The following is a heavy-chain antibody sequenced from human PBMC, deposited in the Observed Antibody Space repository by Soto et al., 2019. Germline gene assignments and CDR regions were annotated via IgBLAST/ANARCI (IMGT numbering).Heavy chain of an antibody. J-gene: IGHJ6*02. CDR2: TYYRSKWYN. CDR3: ARVQRERRPYYGMDV. Sequence: PSQTLSLSCAIPGYNVSRTRAASNWIRQSPSRGLEWLGRTYYRSKWYNGYAVSVKSRITINPDTSKNQFSLQLNSVTPEDTAVYYCARVQRERRPYYGMDVWGQGTTVTVSS. V-gene: IGHV6-1*01. CDR1: GYNVSRTRAA. D-gene: IGHD1-1*01.